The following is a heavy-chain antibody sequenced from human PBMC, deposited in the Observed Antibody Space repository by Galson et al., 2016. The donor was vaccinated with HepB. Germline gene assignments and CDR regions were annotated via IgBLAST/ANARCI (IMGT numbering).Heavy chain of an antibody. V-gene: IGHV3-33*01. J-gene: IGHJ4*02. CDR3: ARDFRGVGYLEWLDK. CDR1: GFTFSSYN. CDR2: LWFDGSSE. D-gene: IGHD3-3*01. Sequence: SLRLSCAVSGFTFSSYNMNWVRQAPGKAPEWVAGLWFDGSSEYYTDSVKGRFTISRDNSKNTLYLEMNSLRVEDTATYYCARDFRGVGYLEWLDKGGQGTVVSVSS.